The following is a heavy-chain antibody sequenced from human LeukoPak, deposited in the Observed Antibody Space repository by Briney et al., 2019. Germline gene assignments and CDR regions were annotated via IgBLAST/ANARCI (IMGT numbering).Heavy chain of an antibody. CDR1: GFTFSSYS. Sequence: PGGSLRLSCAASGFTFSSYSMNWVRQAPGKGLEWVSSISSSSSYIYYADSVKGRFTISRDNAKNSLYLQMSSLRAEGTAVYYCARYEGYSYGGYYFDYWGQGTRVTVPS. D-gene: IGHD5-18*01. CDR3: ARYEGYSYGGYYFDY. J-gene: IGHJ4*02. CDR2: ISSSSSYI. V-gene: IGHV3-21*01.